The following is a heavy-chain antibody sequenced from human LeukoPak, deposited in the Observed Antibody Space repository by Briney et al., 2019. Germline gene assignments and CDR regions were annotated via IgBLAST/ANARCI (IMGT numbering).Heavy chain of an antibody. CDR2: ISGSGDST. Sequence: GGSLRLSCAASGFTFSNYAMSWIRQAPGKGLEWVSDISGSGDSTNYADSVKGRFTISRDNSKNTLYLQMNSLRAEDAAIYYCAKSRGSYWVPEFDYWGQGTLVTVSS. CDR1: GFTFSNYA. J-gene: IGHJ4*02. V-gene: IGHV3-23*01. D-gene: IGHD1-26*01. CDR3: AKSRGSYWVPEFDY.